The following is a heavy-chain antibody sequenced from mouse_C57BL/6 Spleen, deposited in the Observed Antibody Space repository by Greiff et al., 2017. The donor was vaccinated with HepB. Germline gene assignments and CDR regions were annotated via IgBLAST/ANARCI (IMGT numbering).Heavy chain of an antibody. V-gene: IGHV1-69*01. CDR3: ASLRREFAY. CDR1: GYTFTSYW. D-gene: IGHD2-12*01. CDR2: IDPSDSYT. Sequence: QVQLQQSGAELVMPGASVKLSCKASGYTFTSYWMHWVKQRPGQGLEWIGEIDPSDSYTNYNQKFKGKSTLTVDKSSSTAYMQLSSLTSEDSAVYYCASLRREFAYWGQGTLVTVSA. J-gene: IGHJ3*01.